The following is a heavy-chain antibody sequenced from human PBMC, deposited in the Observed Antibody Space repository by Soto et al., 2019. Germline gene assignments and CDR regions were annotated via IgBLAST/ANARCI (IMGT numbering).Heavy chain of an antibody. CDR3: VRRYSSGDYYYYYGMDV. V-gene: IGHV1-18*01. D-gene: IGHD5-18*01. Sequence: ASVKVSCKASGYTFTSYGISWVRQAPGQGLEWMGWISAYNGNTNYAQKLQGRVTMTTDTSTSTAYMELRSLRSDDTAVYYCVRRYSSGDYYYYYGMDVWGQGTTVTVSS. CDR1: GYTFTSYG. CDR2: ISAYNGNT. J-gene: IGHJ6*02.